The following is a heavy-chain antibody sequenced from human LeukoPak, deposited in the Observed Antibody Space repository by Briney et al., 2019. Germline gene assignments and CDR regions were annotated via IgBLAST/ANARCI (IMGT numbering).Heavy chain of an antibody. CDR2: INHSGST. V-gene: IGHV4-38-2*02. J-gene: IGHJ5*02. CDR3: ARGSEAISGGSGSYNWFDP. D-gene: IGHD3-10*01. CDR1: GYSISSGYY. Sequence: TSETLSLTCSVSGYSISSGYYWGWIRQPPGKGLEWIGSINHSGSTNYNPSLKSRVTISVDTSKNQFSLKLSSVTAADTAVYYCARGSEAISGGSGSYNWFDPWGQGTLVTVSS.